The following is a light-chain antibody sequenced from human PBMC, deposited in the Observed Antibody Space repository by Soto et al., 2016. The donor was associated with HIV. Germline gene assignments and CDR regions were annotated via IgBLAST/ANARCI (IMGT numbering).Light chain of an antibody. CDR3: QQSYNTPRT. J-gene: IGKJ4*01. V-gene: IGKV1-39*01. CDR2: AAS. Sequence: DIQMTQSPSFLSASVGDRVTITCRASQSISSYLNWYQQKPGKAPKLLIYAASSLQSGVPSRFSGSGSGTDFTLSISTLQPEDVATYYCQQSYNTPRTFGGGTKVEIK. CDR1: QSISSY.